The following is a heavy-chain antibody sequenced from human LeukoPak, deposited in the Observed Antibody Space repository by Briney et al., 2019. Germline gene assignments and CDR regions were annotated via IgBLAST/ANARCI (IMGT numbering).Heavy chain of an antibody. J-gene: IGHJ4*02. D-gene: IGHD5-18*01. CDR3: ARMGPRGNTAILDY. V-gene: IGHV1-8*01. Sequence: ASVKVSCKASGYTLTSYDINWVRQATGQGLEWMGWMNPNSANTAYAQKFQGRVTMTRNTSINTAYMELSSLRSEDTAVYYCARMGPRGNTAILDYWGQGTLVTVSS. CDR2: MNPNSANT. CDR1: GYTLTSYD.